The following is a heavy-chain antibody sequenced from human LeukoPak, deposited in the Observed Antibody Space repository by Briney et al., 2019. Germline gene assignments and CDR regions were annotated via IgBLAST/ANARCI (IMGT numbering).Heavy chain of an antibody. CDR1: GGTXSSYA. CDR2: IIPIFGTV. J-gene: IGHJ2*01. Sequence: SVKVSCKASGGTXSSYAISWVRQAPGQGLEWMGGIIPIFGTVNYAQKFQGRVTITADESTSRAYMEVSSLRSEDTAVYYCAREEPLSSTAAGNWYFDLWGGGILVTVSS. CDR3: AREEPLSSTAAGNWYFDL. V-gene: IGHV1-69*13. D-gene: IGHD6-13*01.